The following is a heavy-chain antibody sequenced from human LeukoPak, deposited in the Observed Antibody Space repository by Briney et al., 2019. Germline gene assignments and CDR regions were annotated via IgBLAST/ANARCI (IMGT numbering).Heavy chain of an antibody. CDR1: GFTFDDYG. D-gene: IGHD3-10*01. V-gene: IGHV3-20*04. CDR3: ARGPTRSGTPRPADY. CDR2: INWNGGST. Sequence: PGGSLRLSCAASGFTFDDYGMSWVRQAPGKGLEWVSGINWNGGSTGYADSVKGRFTISRDNAKNSLYLQMNSLRAEDTAVYYCARGPTRSGTPRPADYWGQGTLVTVSS. J-gene: IGHJ4*02.